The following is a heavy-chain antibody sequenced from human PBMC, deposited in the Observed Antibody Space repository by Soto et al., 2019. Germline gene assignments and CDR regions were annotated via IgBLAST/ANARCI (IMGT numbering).Heavy chain of an antibody. CDR1: GFTFSSYS. J-gene: IGHJ4*02. Sequence: EVQLVESGGGLVKPGGSLRLSCAASGFTFSSYSMNWVRQAPGKGLEWVSSISSSSSYIYYADSVKGRFTISRDNAKNSLYLQMNSLRAEDTAVYYCMIVLHSGYDDHDWGQGTLVTVSS. CDR3: MIVLHSGYDDHD. D-gene: IGHD5-12*01. CDR2: ISSSSSYI. V-gene: IGHV3-21*01.